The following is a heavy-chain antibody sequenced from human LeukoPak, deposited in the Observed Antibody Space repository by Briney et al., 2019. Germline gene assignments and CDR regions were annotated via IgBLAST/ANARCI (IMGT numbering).Heavy chain of an antibody. V-gene: IGHV4-61*02. CDR2: IYTSGST. Sequence: SETLSLTCAVSGGSISSGSYYWSWIRQPAGKGLEWIGRIYTSGSTNYNPSLKSRVTISVDTSKNQFSLKLSSVTAADTAVYYCARSSSSAYSAYYYYYYMDVWGKGTTVTVSS. CDR1: GGSISSGSYY. D-gene: IGHD6-6*01. CDR3: ARSSSSAYSAYYYYYYMDV. J-gene: IGHJ6*03.